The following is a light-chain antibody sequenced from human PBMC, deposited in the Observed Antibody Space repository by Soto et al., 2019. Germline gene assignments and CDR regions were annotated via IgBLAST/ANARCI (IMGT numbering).Light chain of an antibody. CDR3: QQSFSAVT. CDR1: QTVSTY. J-gene: IGKJ4*01. V-gene: IGKV1-39*01. Sequence: DIQITQSPSSLSASVEDRVTIICRASQTVSTYLSWYQQNPGKAPKLLIYGASSLQSGVPSRFSGSGSGTDFSLTISSLQPEDFATYYCQQSFSAVTFGGGTKVDIK. CDR2: GAS.